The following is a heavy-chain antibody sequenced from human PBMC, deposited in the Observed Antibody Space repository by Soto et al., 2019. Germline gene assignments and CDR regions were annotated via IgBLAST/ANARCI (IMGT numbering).Heavy chain of an antibody. CDR3: ARDQEYYDILTGYYITPAFDI. CDR2: ISSSGSTI. CDR1: GFTFSDYY. Sequence: GGSLRLSCAASGFTFSDYYMSWIRQAPGKGLEWVSYISSSGSTIYYADSVKGRFTISRDNAKNSLYLQMNSLRAEDTAVYYCARDQEYYDILTGYYITPAFDIWGQGTMVTFSS. V-gene: IGHV3-11*01. D-gene: IGHD3-9*01. J-gene: IGHJ3*02.